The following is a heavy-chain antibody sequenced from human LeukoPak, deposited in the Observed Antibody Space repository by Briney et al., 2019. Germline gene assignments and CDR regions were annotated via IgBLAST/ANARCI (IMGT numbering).Heavy chain of an antibody. Sequence: GESLKISCKGSGYSFSSYWISWVRQMPGKGLVWRGRIDTSDSYTNYSPSFQGHVTISADKSISTAYLQWSSLKASNTAMYYCASNYGSGSPYYYGMDVWGKGTTVTVSS. V-gene: IGHV5-10-1*01. CDR3: ASNYGSGSPYYYGMDV. CDR2: IDTSDSYT. D-gene: IGHD3-10*01. CDR1: GYSFSSYW. J-gene: IGHJ6*04.